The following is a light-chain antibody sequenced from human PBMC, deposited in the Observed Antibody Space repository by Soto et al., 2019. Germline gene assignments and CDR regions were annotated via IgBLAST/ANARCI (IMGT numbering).Light chain of an antibody. CDR1: SSDVGAYNY. J-gene: IGLJ2*01. V-gene: IGLV2-14*03. CDR2: DVS. Sequence: QSARTQPASVSGSPGQSITISCNGTSSDVGAYNYVSWYQHHPGKAPKLLIYDVSHRPSGVSNRFSGSKSGNTASLTISGLQAEDEADYYCSSYTSSSTVVFGGGTKVTVL. CDR3: SSYTSSSTVV.